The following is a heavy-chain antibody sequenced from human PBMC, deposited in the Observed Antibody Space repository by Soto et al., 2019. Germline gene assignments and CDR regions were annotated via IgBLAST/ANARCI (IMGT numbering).Heavy chain of an antibody. Sequence: LRLSCAASGFTFSSYSMNWVRQAPGKGLEWVSYISSSSSTIYYADSVKGRFTISRDNAKNSLYLQMNSLRDEDTAVYYCANDDCGGDCSDAFDIWGQGTMVTVSS. J-gene: IGHJ3*02. CDR2: ISSSSSTI. D-gene: IGHD2-21*02. CDR3: ANDDCGGDCSDAFDI. V-gene: IGHV3-48*02. CDR1: GFTFSSYS.